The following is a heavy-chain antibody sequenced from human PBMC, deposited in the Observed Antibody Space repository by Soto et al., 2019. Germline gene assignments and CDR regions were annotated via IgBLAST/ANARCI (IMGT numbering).Heavy chain of an antibody. J-gene: IGHJ2*01. Sequence: QLQLRESGPGLVKPSETLSLTCTVSGGSISGGVGGLYYWSWIRQPPGKVLEWIGYIYDSGSTYYNPSLKSRVTRSVDTSKNQFSLRLSSVTATDTAVYYCAGEVIPLTTDWYCVLWGRGTLVTVSS. CDR2: IYDSGST. V-gene: IGHV4-30-4*01. D-gene: IGHD4-17*01. CDR3: AGEVIPLTTDWYCVL. CDR1: GGSISGGVGGLYY.